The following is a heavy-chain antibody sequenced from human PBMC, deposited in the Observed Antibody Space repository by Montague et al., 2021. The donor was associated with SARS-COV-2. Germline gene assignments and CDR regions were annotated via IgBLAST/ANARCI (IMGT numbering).Heavy chain of an antibody. CDR2: IHQTGIT. CDR3: ASHPVFQQLYS. D-gene: IGHD6-13*01. Sequence: SETLSLTCAVQGPGARGINGWAWVRKPPGRGLEWIAEIHQTGITNFNPSLRSRVSISLDTSRNQFSLTLNSVTAADTAIYYCASHPVFQQLYSWGQGTLVSVSS. J-gene: IGHJ4*02. V-gene: IGHV4-4*02. CDR1: GPGARGING.